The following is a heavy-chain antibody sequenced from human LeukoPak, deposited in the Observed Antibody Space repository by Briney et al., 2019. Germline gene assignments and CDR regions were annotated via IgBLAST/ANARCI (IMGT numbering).Heavy chain of an antibody. CDR3: ARGPPRGKYYYMDV. CDR1: GFTFSSFD. J-gene: IGHJ6*03. V-gene: IGHV3-13*01. CDR2: IGTASDT. D-gene: IGHD1-1*01. Sequence: GGSLRLSCAASGFTFSSFDMHWVRQPAGQGLEWVSRIGTASDTYYPGSVEGRFTLSRDNAKNSLYLQMNSLTAGDTAVYYCARGPPRGKYYYMDVWGKGTTVTVSS.